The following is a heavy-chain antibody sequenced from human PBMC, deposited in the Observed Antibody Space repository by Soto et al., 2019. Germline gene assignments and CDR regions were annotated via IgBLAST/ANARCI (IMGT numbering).Heavy chain of an antibody. V-gene: IGHV3-74*01. D-gene: IGHD2-8*02. Sequence: EVQLVESGGGLVQPGGSLRLSCAASGFTFSSYWMHWVRQAPGKGLVWVSRINSDGSSTSYADSVKGRFTISRDNAKNTLYLQMNSLRAEDTAVYYCVRTSLVVAAATREASWGQGTLVTVSS. CDR2: INSDGSST. CDR1: GFTFSSYW. CDR3: VRTSLVVAAATREAS. J-gene: IGHJ5*02.